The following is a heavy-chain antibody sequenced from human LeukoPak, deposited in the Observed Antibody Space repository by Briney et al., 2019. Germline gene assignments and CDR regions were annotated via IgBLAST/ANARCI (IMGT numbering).Heavy chain of an antibody. CDR3: ARGNDSSGRPFDY. D-gene: IGHD3-22*01. V-gene: IGHV4-34*01. Sequence: SETLSLTCAVYGGSFSGYYWSWIRQPPGKGLEWIGEINHSGSTNYNPSLKSRVTISVDTSKNQFSLKLSSVTAADTAVYYCARGNDSSGRPFDYWGQGTLVTVSS. CDR1: GGSFSGYY. J-gene: IGHJ4*02. CDR2: INHSGST.